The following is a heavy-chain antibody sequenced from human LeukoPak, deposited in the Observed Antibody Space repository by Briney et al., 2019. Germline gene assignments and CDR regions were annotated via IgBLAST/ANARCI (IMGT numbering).Heavy chain of an antibody. V-gene: IGHV1-69*04. CDR3: ARDSALRCSSTSCYFDY. J-gene: IGHJ4*02. CDR2: ITPNSAIT. CDR1: GGTFSSYS. D-gene: IGHD2-2*01. Sequence: ASVKVSCKASGGTFSSYSISWVRQAPGQGPEWLGRITPNSAITDYAQKFRGRVTLTADKSTSTVYMELGSLTSEDTAAYYCARDSALRCSSTSCYFDYWGQGTLVTVSS.